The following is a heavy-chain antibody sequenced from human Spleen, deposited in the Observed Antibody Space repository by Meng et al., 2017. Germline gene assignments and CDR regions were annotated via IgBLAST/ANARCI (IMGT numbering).Heavy chain of an antibody. J-gene: IGHJ4*02. CDR2: IYSGGST. CDR1: GFTFSTYA. Sequence: GEFLKISCAASGFTFSTYAMSWVRQAPGKGLEWVSVIYSGGSTYYADSVKGRFTISRHNSKNTLYLQMNYLRAEDTAVYYCARAMAGTEFDYWGQGTLVTVSS. V-gene: IGHV3-53*04. D-gene: IGHD6-19*01. CDR3: ARAMAGTEFDY.